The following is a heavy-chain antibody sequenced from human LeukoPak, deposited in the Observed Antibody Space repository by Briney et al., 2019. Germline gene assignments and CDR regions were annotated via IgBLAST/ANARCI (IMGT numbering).Heavy chain of an antibody. J-gene: IGHJ6*03. CDR1: GGSISSYY. D-gene: IGHD5-18*01. CDR3: ARDLGYGYYFYYYLDV. V-gene: IGHV4-4*07. CDR2: IHASGNT. Sequence: SETLSLTCTVSGGSISSYYWTWIRQPAGKGLEYLGRIHASGNTYYNPSLNSRVAISIDTSKNQFSLKVSSVAAADTAVYYCARDLGYGYYFYYYLDVWGKGATVTVSS.